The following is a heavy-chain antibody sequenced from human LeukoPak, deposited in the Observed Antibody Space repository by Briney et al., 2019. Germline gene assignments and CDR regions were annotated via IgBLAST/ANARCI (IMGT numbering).Heavy chain of an antibody. Sequence: SETLSLTCAVYGGSFSGYYWSWIRQPPGRGLEWIGEINHSGSTNYNPSLKSRVTISVDTSKNQFSLKLSSVTAADTAVYYCARRGLGRPDYWGQGTLVTVSS. CDR1: GGSFSGYY. CDR2: INHSGST. J-gene: IGHJ4*02. V-gene: IGHV4-34*01. CDR3: ARRGLGRPDY. D-gene: IGHD3/OR15-3a*01.